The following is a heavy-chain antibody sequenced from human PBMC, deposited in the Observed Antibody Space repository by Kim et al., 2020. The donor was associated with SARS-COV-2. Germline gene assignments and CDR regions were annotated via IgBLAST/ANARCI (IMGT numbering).Heavy chain of an antibody. CDR3: ARVKVITIFGVVITKNPDSYWYFDL. J-gene: IGHJ2*01. V-gene: IGHV4-39*01. CDR2: IYYSGST. CDR1: GGSISSSSYY. Sequence: SETLSLTCTVSGGSISSSSYYWGWIRQPPGKGLEWIGSIYYSGSTYYNPSLKSRVTISVDTSKNQFSLKLSSVTAADTAVYYCARVKVITIFGVVITKNPDSYWYFDLWGRGTLVTVSS. D-gene: IGHD3-3*01.